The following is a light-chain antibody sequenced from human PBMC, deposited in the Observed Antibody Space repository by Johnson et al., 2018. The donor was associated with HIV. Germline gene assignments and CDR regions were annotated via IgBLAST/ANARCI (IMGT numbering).Light chain of an antibody. J-gene: IGLJ1*01. CDR3: GTWDNSLSTGGV. Sequence: QSVLTQPPSVSAAPGQKVTISCSGSSSKIGNNYVSWYQQLPGTAPKLLIYENNKRPSGIPDRFSGSKSGTSATLGITGLQTGDEADYYCGTWDNSLSTGGVFGTGTKVTVL. V-gene: IGLV1-51*02. CDR1: SSKIGNNY. CDR2: ENN.